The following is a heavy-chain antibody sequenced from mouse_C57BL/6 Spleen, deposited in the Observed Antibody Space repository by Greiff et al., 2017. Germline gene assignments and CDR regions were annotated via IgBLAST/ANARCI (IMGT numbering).Heavy chain of an antibody. Sequence: EVHLVESGGGLVKPGGSLKLSCAASGFTFSDYGMHWVRQAPEKGLEWVAYISSGSSTIYYAVTVQGRFPISRDHAKSTLLLLMTSLRSEDTAMYYCAREGSNYLYAMDYWGQGSSVTVSS. CDR1: GFTFSDYG. CDR3: AREGSNYLYAMDY. D-gene: IGHD2-5*01. CDR2: ISSGSSTI. V-gene: IGHV5-17*01. J-gene: IGHJ4*01.